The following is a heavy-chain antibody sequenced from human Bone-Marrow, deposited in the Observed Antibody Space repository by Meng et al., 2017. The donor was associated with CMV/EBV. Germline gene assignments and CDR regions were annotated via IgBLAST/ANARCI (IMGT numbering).Heavy chain of an antibody. V-gene: IGHV1-46*01. Sequence: QVELVQYGAEVKKPGASVKVSCKASGYTFTSYYMHWVRQAPGQGLEWMGIINPSGGSTSYAQKFQGRVTMARDTSTNTVYMELSSLRSEDTAVYYCARGYCSGGSCQSPRYWGQGTLVTVSS. J-gene: IGHJ4*02. D-gene: IGHD2-15*01. CDR3: ARGYCSGGSCQSPRY. CDR1: GYTFTSYY. CDR2: INPSGGST.